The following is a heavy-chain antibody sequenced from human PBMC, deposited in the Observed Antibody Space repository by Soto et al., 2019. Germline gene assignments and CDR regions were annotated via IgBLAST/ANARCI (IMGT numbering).Heavy chain of an antibody. J-gene: IGHJ6*02. V-gene: IGHV1-46*01. Sequence: ASVKVSCKASGYTFTSYYMHWVRQAPGQGLEWMGIINPSGGSTSYAQKFQGRVTMTRDTSTSTVYIELSSLRSEDTAVYYCAVRGYSYGLRLYYYGMDVWGQGTTVTVSS. CDR2: INPSGGST. CDR3: AVRGYSYGLRLYYYGMDV. CDR1: GYTFTSYY. D-gene: IGHD5-18*01.